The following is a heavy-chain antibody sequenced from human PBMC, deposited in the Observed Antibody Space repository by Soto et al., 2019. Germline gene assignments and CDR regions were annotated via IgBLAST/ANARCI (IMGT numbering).Heavy chain of an antibody. Sequence: GASVQVSCKASGYLFTAYSMHWVRLAPGQGLEWMGVVNPSGGSTKYAQNFQGRVTLTRDTSTTTIYMELSSLSSDDTAIYYCAREENCSGGTCYSEYFHRWGQGTLVTVSS. CDR2: VNPSGGST. CDR1: GYLFTAYS. D-gene: IGHD2-15*01. CDR3: AREENCSGGTCYSEYFHR. V-gene: IGHV1-46*01. J-gene: IGHJ1*01.